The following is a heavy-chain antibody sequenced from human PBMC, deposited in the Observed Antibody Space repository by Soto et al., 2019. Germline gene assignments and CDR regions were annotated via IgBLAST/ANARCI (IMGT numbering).Heavy chain of an antibody. CDR1: GFTFSSYG. CDR2: IWYDGSNK. J-gene: IGHJ4*02. CDR3: ARDHPRDYGSGSSDY. D-gene: IGHD3-10*01. Sequence: QVQLVESGGGVVQPGRSLRLSCAASGFTFSSYGMHWVRQAPGKGLEWVAVIWYDGSNKYYADSVKGRFTISRDNSKNTRYLQMNSLRAEETAVYYCARDHPRDYGSGSSDYWGQGTLVTVSS. V-gene: IGHV3-33*01.